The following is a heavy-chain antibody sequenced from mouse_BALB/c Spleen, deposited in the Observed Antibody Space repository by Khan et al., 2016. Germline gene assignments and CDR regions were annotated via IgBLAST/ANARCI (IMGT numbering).Heavy chain of an antibody. CDR1: VYSITSDYA. CDR3: ESNYCINY. J-gene: IGHJ2*01. CDR2: ISYSGST. V-gene: IGHV3-2*02. D-gene: IGHD2-1*01. Sequence: VQLKESGPGLVKPSQSLFLTCTVTVYSITSDYAWYWIRLFAGNKLDLMVYISYSGSTTYNSCLKSRSSTTRDSSKNQLFLQLNSVTTEDNSTTICESNYCINYRGNGTTHTVS.